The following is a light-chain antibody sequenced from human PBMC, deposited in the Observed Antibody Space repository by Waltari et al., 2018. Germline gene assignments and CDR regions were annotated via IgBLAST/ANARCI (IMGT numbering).Light chain of an antibody. CDR2: GAS. CDR3: QQVNSFPAT. V-gene: IGKV1-12*01. Sequence: DIQMTQSPSSVSAFVGDRVTITCRASKSIINWLAWYQQKPRKAPELLIYGASDLHSGVPSRFSGSGAGTDLTLTISSLQAEDFATYYCQQVNSFPATFGGGTTVEIK. J-gene: IGKJ4*01. CDR1: KSIINW.